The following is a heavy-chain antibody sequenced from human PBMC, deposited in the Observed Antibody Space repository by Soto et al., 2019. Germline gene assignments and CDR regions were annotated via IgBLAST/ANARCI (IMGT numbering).Heavy chain of an antibody. Sequence: SETHSLTSTVSGGYIGSYYWSWIRQPPGKGLEWIGYSGSTNYNPSLKSRVTILVDTSRNQFFLTLSFVTAADTAVHYCARSPLDSRCFYYFDYWGQGDLVTVSS. CDR1: GGYIGSYY. V-gene: IGHV4-59*01. CDR2: SGST. CDR3: ARSPLDSRCFYYFDY. J-gene: IGHJ4*02. D-gene: IGHD6-13*01.